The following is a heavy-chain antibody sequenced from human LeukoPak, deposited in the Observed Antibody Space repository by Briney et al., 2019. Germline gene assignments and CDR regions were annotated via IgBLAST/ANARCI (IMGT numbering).Heavy chain of an antibody. CDR1: GGSNSSSSYY. J-gene: IGHJ4*02. CDR2: IYYSGST. CDR3: ATAYYDFWSLDY. Sequence: SETLSLTCTVSGGSNSSSSYYWGWIRQPPGKGLEWIGSIYYSGSTYYNPSLKSRVTISVDTSKNQFSLKLSSVTAADTAVYYCATAYYDFWSLDYWGQGTLVTVSS. V-gene: IGHV4-39*01. D-gene: IGHD3-3*01.